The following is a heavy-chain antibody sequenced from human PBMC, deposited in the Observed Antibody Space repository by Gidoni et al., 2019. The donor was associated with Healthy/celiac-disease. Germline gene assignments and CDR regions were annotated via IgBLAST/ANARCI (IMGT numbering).Heavy chain of an antibody. D-gene: IGHD2-2*01. CDR3: ARDEDEGIVVVPAAGY. CDR1: GFNFSSYA. Sequence: QVQLVESGGCVVQPGRNLRLACEAAGFNFSSYAMHLVRQAPGKGLEGVAVISYDGSNKYYADSVKGRFTISRDNSKNTLYLQMNSLRAEDTAVYYCARDEDEGIVVVPAAGYWGQGTLVTVSS. V-gene: IGHV3-30-3*01. J-gene: IGHJ4*02. CDR2: ISYDGSNK.